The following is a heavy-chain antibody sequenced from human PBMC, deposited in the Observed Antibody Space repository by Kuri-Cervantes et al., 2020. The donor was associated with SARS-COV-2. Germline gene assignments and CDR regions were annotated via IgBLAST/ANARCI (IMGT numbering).Heavy chain of an antibody. V-gene: IGHV4-34*01. CDR3: ARDSRSWYQVLLDHYYYSYMDV. CDR1: GGSFSGYY. J-gene: IGHJ6*03. CDR2: INHSGST. D-gene: IGHD2-2*01. Sequence: SQTLSLTCAVYGGSFSGYYWSWIRQPPGKGLEWIGEINHSGSTNYNPSLKSRVTISVDTSKNQFSLKLSSVTAADTAVYYCARDSRSWYQVLLDHYYYSYMDVWGKGTTVTVSS.